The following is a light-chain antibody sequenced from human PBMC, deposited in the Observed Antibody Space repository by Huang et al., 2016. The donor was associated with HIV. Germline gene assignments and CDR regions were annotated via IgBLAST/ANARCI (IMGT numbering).Light chain of an antibody. CDR3: QQFNNYPLT. V-gene: IGKV1-9*01. CDR1: QGISSF. J-gene: IGKJ4*01. CDR2: AAS. Sequence: IQLTQSPSSLSACVGDRVTITCRASQGISSFLALYQQKPGKDPNLLMYAASTLHSGVPLRFSGSGSGTDFTLTISSLQPEDFATYYCQQFNNYPLTFGGGTKVEIK.